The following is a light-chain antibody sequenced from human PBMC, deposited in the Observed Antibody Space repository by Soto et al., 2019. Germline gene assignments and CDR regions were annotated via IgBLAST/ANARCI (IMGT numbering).Light chain of an antibody. J-gene: IGLJ2*01. CDR2: SNN. Sequence: QSVLTQPPSASGTPGQRVTISCSGSSSNIGTNTVNWYQQLPGTAPKFLIYSNNQRPSGVPDRFSGSKSGTSASLAISGQQPDDEAYYCCAAGDGRMNRVLFGGGTKVTVL. CDR3: AAGDGRMNRVL. CDR1: SSNIGTNT. V-gene: IGLV1-44*01.